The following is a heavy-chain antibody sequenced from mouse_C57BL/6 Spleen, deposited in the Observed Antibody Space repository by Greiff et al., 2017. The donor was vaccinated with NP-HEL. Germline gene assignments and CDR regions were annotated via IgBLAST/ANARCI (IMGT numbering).Heavy chain of an antibody. CDR3: AAGDVGFDY. Sequence: QVQLQQPGAELVKPGASVKLSCKASGYTFTSYWMQWVKQRPGQGLEWIGEIDPSDSYTNYNQKFKGKATLTVDTSSSTAYMQLSSLTSEDSAVYYCAAGDVGFDYWGQGTTLTVSS. J-gene: IGHJ2*01. D-gene: IGHD3-3*01. V-gene: IGHV1-50*01. CDR2: IDPSDSYT. CDR1: GYTFTSYW.